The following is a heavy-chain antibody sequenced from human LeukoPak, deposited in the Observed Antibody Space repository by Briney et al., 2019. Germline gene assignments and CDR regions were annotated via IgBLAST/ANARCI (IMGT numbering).Heavy chain of an antibody. CDR1: GGSISSYY. CDR3: AGASYDSSGVH. V-gene: IGHV4-59*01. D-gene: IGHD3-22*01. J-gene: IGHJ4*02. CDR2: IYYSGST. Sequence: PSETLSLTCTVSGGSISSYYWTWIRQPPGKGLEWIGYIYYSGSTNYNPSLKSRVTISVDTSKNQFSLKLSSVTAADTAVYYCAGASYDSSGVHWGQGTLVTVSS.